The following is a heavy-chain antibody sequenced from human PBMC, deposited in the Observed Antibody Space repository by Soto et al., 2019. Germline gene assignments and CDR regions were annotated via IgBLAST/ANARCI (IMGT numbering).Heavy chain of an antibody. CDR1: GSSSDPFT. CDR3: ARALYDTDCVPVGAESRYHVMDV. D-gene: IGHD2-2*01. Sequence: GGSLRLSCVASGSSSDPFTMHWVRELPGKGLEWVAGLSWDRSTVAYADSVQGRFTISRDHAKNSVDLLMDSLRPDDTALYFCARALYDTDCVPVGAESRYHVMDVWGRGTTVTVSS. J-gene: IGHJ6*02. V-gene: IGHV3-9*02. CDR2: LSWDRSTV.